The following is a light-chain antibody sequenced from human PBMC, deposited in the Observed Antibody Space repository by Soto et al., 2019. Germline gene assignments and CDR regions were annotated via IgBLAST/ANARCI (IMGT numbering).Light chain of an antibody. J-gene: IGKJ1*01. CDR3: QQYGSSPPWT. V-gene: IGKV3-20*01. CDR1: QTVSSNY. CDR2: GAS. Sequence: EIVLTQSPGTLSLSPGQRATLSCRASQTVSSNYLVWYQQKPGQAPRLVIYGASSRATGIPDRFNGSWSGTDFTLTISRLEPEDFAVYCCQQYGSSPPWTFGQGTKVEIK.